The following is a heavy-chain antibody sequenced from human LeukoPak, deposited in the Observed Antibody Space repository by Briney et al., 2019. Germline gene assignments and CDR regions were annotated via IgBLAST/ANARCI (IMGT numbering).Heavy chain of an antibody. CDR1: GLIFSSYW. D-gene: IGHD1-26*01. V-gene: IGHV3-7*03. CDR3: ARGGLIVGPTRGAFDI. Sequence: PGGSLRLPCEASGLIFSSYWMSWVRQAPGKGLEWVANIKKDGSEMYYVDSVKGRFTISRDNAKNSLYLQMNSLRAEDTAVYYCARGGLIVGPTRGAFDIWGQGTMVTVSS. CDR2: IKKDGSEM. J-gene: IGHJ3*02.